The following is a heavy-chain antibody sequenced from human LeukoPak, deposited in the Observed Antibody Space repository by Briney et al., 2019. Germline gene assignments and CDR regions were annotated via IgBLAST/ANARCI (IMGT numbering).Heavy chain of an antibody. CDR3: ANGGLMVYAIVKFGHFDY. CDR1: GFTFSSYA. V-gene: IGHV3-23*01. Sequence: PGGSLRLSCAASGFTFSSYAMSWVRQAPGKGLEWVSAISGSGGSTYYADSVKGRFTISRDNSKNTLYLQMNSLRAEDTAVYYCANGGLMVYAIVKFGHFDYWGQGTLVTVSS. D-gene: IGHD2-8*01. J-gene: IGHJ4*02. CDR2: ISGSGGST.